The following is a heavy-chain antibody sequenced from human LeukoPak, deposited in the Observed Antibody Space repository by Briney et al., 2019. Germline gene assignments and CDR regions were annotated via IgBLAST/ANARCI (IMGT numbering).Heavy chain of an antibody. J-gene: IGHJ4*02. CDR1: GYSISSGYY. CDR2: IYHSGST. V-gene: IGHV4-38-2*01. Sequence: SETLSLTCAVSGYSISSGYYWGWIRPPPGEGLEWIGSIYHSGSTYYNPSLKCRVTISVDTSKNQFSLKVSSVTAADTAVHYCARRDGIAELDYWGQGTLVTVSS. D-gene: IGHD5-24*01. CDR3: ARRDGIAELDY.